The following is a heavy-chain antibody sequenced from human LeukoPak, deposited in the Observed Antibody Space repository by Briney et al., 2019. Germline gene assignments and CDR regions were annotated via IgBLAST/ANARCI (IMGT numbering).Heavy chain of an antibody. J-gene: IGHJ4*02. V-gene: IGHV4-59*10. CDR1: GGSFSGYY. Sequence: SETLSLTCAVYGGSFSGYYWSWIRQPAGKGLEWIGRIYISGTTNYNPSLKSRVTISVDMSKNQFSLILSSVTAADTAVYYCARSSIAARLGFDYWGQGTLVTVSS. D-gene: IGHD6-6*01. CDR3: ARSSIAARLGFDY. CDR2: IYISGTT.